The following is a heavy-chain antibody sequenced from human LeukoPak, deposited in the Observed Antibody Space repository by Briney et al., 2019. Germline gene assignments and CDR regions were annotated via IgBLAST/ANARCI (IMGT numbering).Heavy chain of an antibody. CDR3: AKDKRGWLQFYFDY. V-gene: IGHV3-30*18. CDR2: ISYDGSNK. CDR1: GFTFSSYG. Sequence: PGGSLRLSCAASGFTFSSYGMHGVRQAPGKGLEWVAVISYDGSNKYYADSVKGRFTISRDNSKNTLYLQMNSLRAEDTAVYYCAKDKRGWLQFYFDYWGQGTLVTVSS. J-gene: IGHJ4*02. D-gene: IGHD5-24*01.